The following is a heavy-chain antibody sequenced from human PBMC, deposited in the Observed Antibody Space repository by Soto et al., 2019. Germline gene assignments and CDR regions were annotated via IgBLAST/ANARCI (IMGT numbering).Heavy chain of an antibody. CDR3: ARSVFP. CDR1: GGSITSGGYY. V-gene: IGHV4-31*01. J-gene: IGHJ5*02. CDR2: IYYSGFT. Sequence: QVQLQESGPGLVKPSQTLSLTCTVSGGSITSGGYYWSWIRQHPGKGLEWIGYIYYSGFTYYNPSLXRXXTISVDTPNNQFSLKLSSVTAADTAVYYCARSVFPWGQGTLVTVSS.